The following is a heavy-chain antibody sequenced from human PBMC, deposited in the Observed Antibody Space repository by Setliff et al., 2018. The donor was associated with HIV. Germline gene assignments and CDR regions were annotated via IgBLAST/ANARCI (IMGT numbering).Heavy chain of an antibody. D-gene: IGHD5-18*01. J-gene: IGHJ6*03. CDR1: GFAFSTFA. CDR3: ARVQNEYIYGYNNYYYMDV. Sequence: GVLRLSCTASGFAFSTFAMHWVRQAPGKGLEWVSSITGNSDYIYYGDSVKGRFTISRGNAKNSLYLQMNSLRAEDTAVYYCARVQNEYIYGYNNYYYMDVWGKGTTVTVSS. CDR2: ITGNSDYI. V-gene: IGHV3-21*04.